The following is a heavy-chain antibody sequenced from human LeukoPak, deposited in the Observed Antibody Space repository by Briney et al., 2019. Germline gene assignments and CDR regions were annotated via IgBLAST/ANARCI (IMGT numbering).Heavy chain of an antibody. CDR2: ISAYNRNT. CDR3: ARQVDSAMALPDY. Sequence: ASVKVSCKASGYTFTSYGVTWVRQAPGQGLEWMGWISAYNRNTNYAQKLQGRVTMTTDTSTSTAYMELRSLRSDDTAVYYCARQVDSAMALPDYWGQGTLVTVSS. CDR1: GYTFTSYG. J-gene: IGHJ4*02. V-gene: IGHV1-18*01. D-gene: IGHD5-18*01.